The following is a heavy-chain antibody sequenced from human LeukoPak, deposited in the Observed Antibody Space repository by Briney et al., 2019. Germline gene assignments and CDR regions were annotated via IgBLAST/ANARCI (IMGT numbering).Heavy chain of an antibody. V-gene: IGHV4-59*01. CDR3: ARVMRYSYGRVGAFDI. CDR2: IYYSGST. Sequence: PSETLSLTCTVSGGSISSYYWSWIRQPPGKGLEWIGYIYYSGSTNCNPSLKSRVTISVDTSKNQFSLKLSSVTAADTAVYYCARVMRYSYGRVGAFDIWGQGTMVTVSS. J-gene: IGHJ3*02. CDR1: GGSISSYY. D-gene: IGHD5-18*01.